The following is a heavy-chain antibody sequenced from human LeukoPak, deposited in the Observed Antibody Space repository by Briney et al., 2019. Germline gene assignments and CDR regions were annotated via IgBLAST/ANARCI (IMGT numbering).Heavy chain of an antibody. CDR2: ISVYNGKT. CDR1: GYMFTSYA. CDR3: ARGSGSPYYYYMDV. J-gene: IGHJ6*03. D-gene: IGHD3-10*01. Sequence: ASVKVSSKASGYMFTSYAIHWVREAPGQGLEWLGWISVYNGKTDYAEGLQGRVTMTTDRSTNTAFMELRSLRSDDTAIYFCARGSGSPYYYYMDVWGKGTAVTVSS. V-gene: IGHV1-18*01.